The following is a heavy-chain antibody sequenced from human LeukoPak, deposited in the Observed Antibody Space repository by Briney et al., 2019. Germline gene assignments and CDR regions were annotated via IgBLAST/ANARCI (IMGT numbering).Heavy chain of an antibody. CDR1: GGSISPYY. D-gene: IGHD3-10*02. CDR3: ARSTGSTMFIDY. CDR2: IYYSGST. J-gene: IGHJ4*02. V-gene: IGHV4-59*01. Sequence: SETLSLTCTVSGGSISPYYWRWLRQPPGKGLEWLGYIYYSGSTDYNPSLKSRVAISVDTSKNQFSLKLSSVTAADTAVYYCARSTGSTMFIDYWGQGTLVTVSS.